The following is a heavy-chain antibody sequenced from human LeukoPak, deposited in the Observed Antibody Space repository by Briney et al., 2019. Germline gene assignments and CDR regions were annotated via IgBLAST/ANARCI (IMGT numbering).Heavy chain of an antibody. V-gene: IGHV4-34*01. J-gene: IGHJ5*02. D-gene: IGHD3-22*01. CDR1: GGSFSGYY. Sequence: SETLSPTCAVYGGSFSGYYWSWIRQPPGKGLEWIGEINHSGSTNYNPSLKSRVTISVDTSRNQFSLKLSSVTAADTAVYYCARDAPNSSGSDWFDPWGQGTLVTVSS. CDR3: ARDAPNSSGSDWFDP. CDR2: INHSGST.